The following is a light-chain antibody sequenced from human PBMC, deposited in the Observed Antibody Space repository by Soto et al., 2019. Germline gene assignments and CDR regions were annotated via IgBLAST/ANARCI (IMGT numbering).Light chain of an antibody. CDR3: QQYNSRYT. Sequence: DIQMTQSPSTLSASVGDRVTITCRASQGISGWLAWYQQRPGKSPKLLIYKTSILESGFPSRFSGSESRTEFTVNISSLQPDDLETYYCQQYNSRYTFGHGTKLDLK. J-gene: IGKJ2*01. CDR1: QGISGW. V-gene: IGKV1-5*03. CDR2: KTS.